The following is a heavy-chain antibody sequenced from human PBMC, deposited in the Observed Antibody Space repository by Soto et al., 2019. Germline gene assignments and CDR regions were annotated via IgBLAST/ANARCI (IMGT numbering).Heavy chain of an antibody. J-gene: IGHJ4*02. V-gene: IGHV1-2*02. CDR2: INPNSGGT. CDR1: GYTFSGYY. Sequence: GSSLKVSCKASGYTFSGYYMHWVRRAPGQGLEWMGWINPNSGGTNYAQKFQGRVTMTRDTSISTAYMELSRLRTDDSAVYYCARGWELIHFYFDSWGQGTLVTVSS. CDR3: ARGWELIHFYFDS. D-gene: IGHD1-26*01.